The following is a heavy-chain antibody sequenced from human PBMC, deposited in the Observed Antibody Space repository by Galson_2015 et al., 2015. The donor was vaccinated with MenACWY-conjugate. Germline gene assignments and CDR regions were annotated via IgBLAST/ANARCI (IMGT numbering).Heavy chain of an antibody. CDR2: IKKDGSEK. CDR1: GFTFRNYW. Sequence: LRLSCAASGFTFRNYWMTWVRQAPGKGLEWVASIKKDGSEKYYVDSVKGRFTISRDNSKNTLYLQMNSLRAEDTAVYYCAKDSSGWVFDAFDIWGQGTMVTVSS. D-gene: IGHD6-19*01. J-gene: IGHJ3*02. V-gene: IGHV3-7*03. CDR3: AKDSSGWVFDAFDI.